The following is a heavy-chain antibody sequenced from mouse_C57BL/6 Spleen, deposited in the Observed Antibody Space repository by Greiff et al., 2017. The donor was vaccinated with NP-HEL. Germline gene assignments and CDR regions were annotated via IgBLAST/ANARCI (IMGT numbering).Heavy chain of an antibody. Sequence: VQLQQPGAELVKPGASVKLSCKASGYTFTSYWMHWVKQRPGQGLEWIGMIHPNSGSTNYNEKFKSKATLTVDKSSSTAYMQLSSLTSEDSAVYYCARDEGLTAGFAYWGQGTLVTVSA. CDR3: ARDEGLTAGFAY. J-gene: IGHJ3*01. V-gene: IGHV1-64*01. CDR1: GYTFTSYW. D-gene: IGHD4-1*01. CDR2: IHPNSGST.